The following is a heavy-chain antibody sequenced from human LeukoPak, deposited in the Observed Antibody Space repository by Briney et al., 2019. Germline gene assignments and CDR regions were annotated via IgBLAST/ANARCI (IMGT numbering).Heavy chain of an antibody. J-gene: IGHJ1*01. V-gene: IGHV3-15*01. CDR1: GFTFSNAW. D-gene: IGHD2-2*01. CDR2: IKSKTDGGTI. Sequence: GGSLRLSCAASGFTFSNAWMSWVRQAPGKGLEWVGRIKSKTDGGTIDYAAPVKGRFTISRDDSKNTLYLQMNSLKNEDTAMYYCTTDRYCSRITCREYFQHWGQGTLVTVSS. CDR3: TTDRYCSRITCREYFQH.